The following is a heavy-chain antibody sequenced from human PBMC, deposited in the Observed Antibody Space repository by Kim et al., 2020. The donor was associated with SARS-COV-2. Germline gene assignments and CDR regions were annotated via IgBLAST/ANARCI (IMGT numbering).Heavy chain of an antibody. CDR2: IYYSGST. J-gene: IGHJ6*02. D-gene: IGHD3-3*01. CDR1: GGSISSGGYY. V-gene: IGHV4-31*03. CDR3: ARAHRTSFGVVEYMDV. Sequence: SETLSLTCTVSGGSISSGGYYWSWIRQHPGKGLEWIGYIYYSGSTYYNPSLKSRVTISVDTSKNQFSLKLSSVTAADTAVYYCARAHRTSFGVVEYMDVWGQGTTVTVSS.